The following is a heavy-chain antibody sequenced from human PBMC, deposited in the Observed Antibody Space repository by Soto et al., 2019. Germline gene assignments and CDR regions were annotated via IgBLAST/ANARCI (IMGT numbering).Heavy chain of an antibody. D-gene: IGHD3-3*01. CDR1: GFTFSSYW. Sequence: GGSLRLSCAASGFTFSSYWMSWVRQAPGKGLEWVANIKQDGSEKYYVDSVKGRFTISRDNAKNSLYLQMNSLRAEDTAVYYCARAPRGWLEWYYYGMDVWGQGTTVTVSS. V-gene: IGHV3-7*03. CDR2: IKQDGSEK. J-gene: IGHJ6*02. CDR3: ARAPRGWLEWYYYGMDV.